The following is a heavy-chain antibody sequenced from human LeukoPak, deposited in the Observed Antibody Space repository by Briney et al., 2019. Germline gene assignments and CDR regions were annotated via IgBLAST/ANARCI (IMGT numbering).Heavy chain of an antibody. CDR2: IKGDGNT. J-gene: IGHJ1*01. CDR3: ARAPSEIGGYYPEYFRH. V-gene: IGHV3-74*01. CDR1: GFTLSSYW. D-gene: IGHD3-22*01. Sequence: GGSLRLSCAASGFTLSSYWMHWFRQAPGKGLVWVSRIKGDGNTNYADSVKGRFTISRDNAKNTVSLQMNSLRAEDTGVYYCARAPSEIGGYYPEYFRHWGQGTLVTVSS.